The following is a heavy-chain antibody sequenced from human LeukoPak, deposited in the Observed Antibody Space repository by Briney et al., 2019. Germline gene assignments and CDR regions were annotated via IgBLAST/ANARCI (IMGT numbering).Heavy chain of an antibody. Sequence: GGSLRLSCAASGFTFSTYAMTWVRQAPGKGLEGVSAISGSGGRTYYADSVRGRFTISRDNSQNTLYLQMKGLRVEDTAVYYCAKDAPGVGYNRGDFDYWGQGTLVTVSS. V-gene: IGHV3-23*01. CDR2: ISGSGGRT. J-gene: IGHJ4*02. CDR3: AKDAPGVGYNRGDFDY. CDR1: GFTFSTYA. D-gene: IGHD5-24*01.